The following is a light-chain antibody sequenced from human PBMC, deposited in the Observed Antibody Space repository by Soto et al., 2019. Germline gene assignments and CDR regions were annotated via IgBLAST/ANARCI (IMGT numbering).Light chain of an antibody. CDR3: QQYGISSFT. V-gene: IGKV3-20*01. J-gene: IGKJ3*01. Sequence: EIVLTQSPDTLSLSPGERATLSCRASQSVSSSYLAWYQQKPGQAPRLLIYGASSRAAGIPARFSGSGSGTDFTLTISRLEPEDFALYYCQQYGISSFTFGPGTKVEIK. CDR1: QSVSSSY. CDR2: GAS.